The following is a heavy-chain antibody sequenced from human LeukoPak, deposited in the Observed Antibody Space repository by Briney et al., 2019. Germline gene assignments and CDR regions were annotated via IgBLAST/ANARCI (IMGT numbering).Heavy chain of an antibody. CDR3: ARDTYYYGMDV. J-gene: IGHJ6*02. CDR2: IYSGGST. CDR1: GFTFSNSA. V-gene: IGHV3-53*04. Sequence: PGGSLRLSCAASGFTFSNSAMNWVRQAPGKGLEWVSVIYSGGSTYYADSVKGRFTISRHNSKNTLYLQMNSLRAEDTAVYYCARDTYYYGMDVWGQGTTVTVSS.